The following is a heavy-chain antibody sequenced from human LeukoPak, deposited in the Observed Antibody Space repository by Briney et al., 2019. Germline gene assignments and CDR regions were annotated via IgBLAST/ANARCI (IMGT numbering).Heavy chain of an antibody. D-gene: IGHD6-13*01. CDR1: GFTFSSYG. CDR2: ISYDGSNK. CDR3: AKGAAAAYYFDY. J-gene: IGHJ4*02. Sequence: PGGSLRLSCAASGFTFSSYGMHWVRQAPGKGLEWVAVISYDGSNKYYADSVKGRFTISRDNSKNTLYLQMNSLRAEDTAVYYCAKGAAAAYYFDYWGQGTLVTVSS. V-gene: IGHV3-30*18.